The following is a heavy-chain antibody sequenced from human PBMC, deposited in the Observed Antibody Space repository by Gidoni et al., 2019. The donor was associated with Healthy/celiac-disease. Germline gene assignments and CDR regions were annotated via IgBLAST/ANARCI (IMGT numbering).Heavy chain of an antibody. CDR3: ARTTVTSCDY. CDR2: IYDSGST. J-gene: IGHJ4*02. Sequence: QVQLQESGPGLVKPSETLSLTCTVSGGSISSYYWSWIRQPPGKGREWIGYIYDSGSTNYNHSLKSRITISVDTSKNQFSLKLSSVTAADTAVYYCARTTVTSCDYWGQGTLVTVSS. CDR1: GGSISSYY. V-gene: IGHV4-59*01. D-gene: IGHD4-17*01.